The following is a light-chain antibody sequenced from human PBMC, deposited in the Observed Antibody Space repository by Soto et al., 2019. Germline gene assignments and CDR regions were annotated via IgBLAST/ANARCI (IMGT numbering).Light chain of an antibody. CDR1: QSVSSN. V-gene: IGKV3-15*01. Sequence: EIVMTQSPATLSVSPGERATLSCRASQSVSSNLAWYQQKPGQAPRLLISGASTRATGNPARFSGSGSGTEVTLTISSRQSEDSAVYYCQQYNNWPPWTFGQGTKVEIK. CDR2: GAS. CDR3: QQYNNWPPWT. J-gene: IGKJ1*01.